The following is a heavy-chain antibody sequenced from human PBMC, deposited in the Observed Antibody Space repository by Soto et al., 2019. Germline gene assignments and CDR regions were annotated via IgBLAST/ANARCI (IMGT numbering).Heavy chain of an antibody. D-gene: IGHD3-16*01. CDR3: ARGGPNWDYYFYGMDV. J-gene: IGHJ6*02. Sequence: GGSLRLSCAASGFSFNNYDMHWVRQAKGKGLEWVSGIGTAGDTYYPDSVKGRFTISRENAKNSLYLQMNSLRAGDTAVYYCARGGPNWDYYFYGMDVWGQGTTVTGSS. CDR2: IGTAGDT. V-gene: IGHV3-13*04. CDR1: GFSFNNYD.